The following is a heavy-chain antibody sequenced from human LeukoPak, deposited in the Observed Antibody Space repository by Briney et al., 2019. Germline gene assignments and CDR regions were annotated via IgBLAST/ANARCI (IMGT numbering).Heavy chain of an antibody. V-gene: IGHV4-34*01. CDR1: GDSFSGYY. D-gene: IGHD3/OR15-3a*01. CDR3: ARQTGSGLFILP. CDR2: INQSGST. J-gene: IGHJ4*02. Sequence: SETLSLTCAVFGDSFSGYYWSWIRQPPGKGLEWIGEINQSGSTNYNASLKSRVTMSVDTSKNQFSLRLTSVTAADTAVYYCARQTGSGLFILPGGQGTLVTVSS.